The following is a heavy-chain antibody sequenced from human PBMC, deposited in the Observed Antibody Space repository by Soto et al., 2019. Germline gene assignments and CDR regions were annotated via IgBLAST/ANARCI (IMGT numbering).Heavy chain of an antibody. CDR1: GFTFTNYA. CDR2: ISFDGNNK. Sequence: LRLSCAASGFTFTNYALHWVRQAPGRGLEWVALISFDGNNKYYANSVKGRFTISRDNSKNTLYLQMNSLRAEDTAMYYWVRCTGTSCHWGADFWGQGTLVTVSS. V-gene: IGHV3-30-3*01. D-gene: IGHD2-2*01. CDR3: VRCTGTSCHWGADF. J-gene: IGHJ4*02.